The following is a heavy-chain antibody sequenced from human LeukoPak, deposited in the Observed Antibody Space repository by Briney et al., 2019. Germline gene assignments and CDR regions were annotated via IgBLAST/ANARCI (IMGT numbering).Heavy chain of an antibody. CDR2: ISPKSGDT. D-gene: IGHD3-22*01. V-gene: IGHV1-2*02. CDR1: GYSFGDNY. CDR3: ARGRDDSTGHYDAFDI. Sequence: ASVKVSCKASGYSFGDNYVLWVRQAPGQGLEYMGWISPKSGDTNLSQRFKGRLTLNSDTSISTVYMEMRKLRSEDSAVYFCARGRDDSTGHYDAFDIWGHGTMVTVSS. J-gene: IGHJ3*02.